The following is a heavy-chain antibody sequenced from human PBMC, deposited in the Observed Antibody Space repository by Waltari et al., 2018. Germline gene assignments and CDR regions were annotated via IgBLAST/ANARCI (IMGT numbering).Heavy chain of an antibody. J-gene: IGHJ5*02. CDR2: CYYSGVH. Sequence: QLQLQESGPGLVKPSETLSLTCTVSGGSIRRSSYYWGWIRQSPGKGLDWIGGCYYSGVHYYNATLKSGVTISGYTSKNQCSLKLGSGTAADTAVYYCARHWKKSGYRFDPWGQGTLVTVSS. CDR3: ARHWKKSGYRFDP. V-gene: IGHV4-39*01. CDR1: GGSIRRSSYY. D-gene: IGHD5-12*01.